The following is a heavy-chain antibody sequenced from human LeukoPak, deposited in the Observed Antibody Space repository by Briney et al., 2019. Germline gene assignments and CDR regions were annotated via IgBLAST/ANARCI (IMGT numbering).Heavy chain of an antibody. Sequence: GGSLRLSCAASGFTVSTNYMSWVRQAPGKGLEWVSVINSGGTTYYADSVKGRFTNSRDNPKNTLYLQMNSLRAEDTAVYYCARGSGTYWGFHYWGQGTLVTVS. CDR2: INSGGTT. CDR1: GFTVSTNY. J-gene: IGHJ4*02. D-gene: IGHD1-26*01. CDR3: ARGSGTYWGFHY. V-gene: IGHV3-53*01.